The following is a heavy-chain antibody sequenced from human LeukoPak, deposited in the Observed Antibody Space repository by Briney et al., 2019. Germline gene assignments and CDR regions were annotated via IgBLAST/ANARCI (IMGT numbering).Heavy chain of an antibody. D-gene: IGHD4-23*01. CDR2: TYYSGST. CDR3: ARDKWGADTNYGGPSTASMYYFDY. V-gene: IGHV4-39*07. Sequence: SETLSLTCVVSGVSISSSNSYWGWIRPPPGKGLEWIGSTYYSGSTYYNPSLMSIVTISVDTSTNQFSLKLSSVTAADTAVYYCARDKWGADTNYGGPSTASMYYFDYWGQGTLVTVSS. J-gene: IGHJ4*02. CDR1: GVSISSSNSY.